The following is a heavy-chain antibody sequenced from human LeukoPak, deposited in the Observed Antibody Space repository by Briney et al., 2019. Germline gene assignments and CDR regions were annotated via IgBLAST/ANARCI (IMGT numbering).Heavy chain of an antibody. CDR3: ASSNWLTFNY. J-gene: IGHJ4*02. D-gene: IGHD1-20*01. CDR1: GGTFSSYA. V-gene: IGHV1-18*01. CDR2: ISAYNGNT. Sequence: ASVKVSCKASGGTFSSYAISWVRQAPGQGLEWMGGISAYNGNTNYAQKLQGRVTMTTDTSTSTAYMELRSLRSDDTAVYYCASSNWLTFNYWGQGTLVTVSS.